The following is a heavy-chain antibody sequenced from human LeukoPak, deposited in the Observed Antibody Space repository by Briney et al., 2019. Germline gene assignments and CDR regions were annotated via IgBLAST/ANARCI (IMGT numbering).Heavy chain of an antibody. J-gene: IGHJ4*02. CDR1: GGSISSGDYY. CDR3: ARRPYDSSGYYFHYFDY. CDR2: IYYSGST. D-gene: IGHD3-22*01. V-gene: IGHV4-30-4*08. Sequence: SETLSLTCTVSGGSISSGDYYWSWIRQPPGKGLEWIGYIYYSGSTYYNPSLKSRVTISVDTSKNQFSLKLSSVTAADTAVYYCARRPYDSSGYYFHYFDYWGQGTLDTVSS.